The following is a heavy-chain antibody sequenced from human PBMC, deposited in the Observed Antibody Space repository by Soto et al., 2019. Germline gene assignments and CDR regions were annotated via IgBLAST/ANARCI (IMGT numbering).Heavy chain of an antibody. Sequence: QVQLVESGGGVVQPGRSLRLSCAASGFTFSSYAMHWVRQAPGKGLEWVAVISYDGSNKYYADSVKGRFTISRDNSKNTLYLQMNSLRAEDTAVYYCARDDYGDYPAMLDYWGQGTLVTVSS. CDR3: ARDDYGDYPAMLDY. CDR1: GFTFSSYA. CDR2: ISYDGSNK. D-gene: IGHD4-17*01. J-gene: IGHJ4*02. V-gene: IGHV3-30-3*01.